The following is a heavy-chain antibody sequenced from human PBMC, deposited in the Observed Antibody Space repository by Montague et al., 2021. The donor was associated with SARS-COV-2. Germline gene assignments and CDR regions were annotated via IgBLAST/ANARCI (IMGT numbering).Heavy chain of an antibody. CDR3: ASHNAYDFGVLDY. CDR2: VFYTGST. Sequence: SETLSLTCAVAGGSIRGYNWGWIRQPPGKGLEWIGYVFYTGSTNYNPSLKSRVTISIDTSKNQISLRVTSVTAADTAKYYCASHNAYDFGVLDYWGQGTLVTVSS. CDR1: GGSIRGYN. V-gene: IGHV4-59*08. J-gene: IGHJ4*02. D-gene: IGHD3-3*01.